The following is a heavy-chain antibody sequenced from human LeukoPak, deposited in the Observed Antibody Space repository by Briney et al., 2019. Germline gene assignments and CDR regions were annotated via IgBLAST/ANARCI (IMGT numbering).Heavy chain of an antibody. CDR1: GFTVSSSY. D-gene: IGHD3-10*01. Sequence: GSLRLSCAASGFTVSSSYMSWVRQAPGKGLEWVSVIYSGGSTYYADSVKGRFTISRDNSKNTLYLQMNSLRAEDTAVYYCARSSGSYYPTFDYWGQGTLVTVSS. J-gene: IGHJ4*02. V-gene: IGHV3-53*01. CDR3: ARSSGSYYPTFDY. CDR2: IYSGGST.